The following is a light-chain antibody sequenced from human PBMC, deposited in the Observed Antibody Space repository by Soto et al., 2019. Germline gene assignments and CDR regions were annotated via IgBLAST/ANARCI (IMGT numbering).Light chain of an antibody. V-gene: IGLV2-23*01. CDR3: CSYARTNTWV. J-gene: IGLJ3*02. Sequence: QSALTQPASVSGSPGQSITISCTGTSSDVGSYNFVSWYQHHPGKAPKVVIFGGSRRPSGVSNRFSASKSGTTASLTISGLQAEDEADYYCCSYARTNTWVFGGGTKLTVL. CDR1: SSDVGSYNF. CDR2: GGS.